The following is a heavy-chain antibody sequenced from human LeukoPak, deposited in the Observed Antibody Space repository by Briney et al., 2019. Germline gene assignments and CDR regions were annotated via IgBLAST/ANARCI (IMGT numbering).Heavy chain of an antibody. D-gene: IGHD1-26*01. Sequence: SGGSLRLSCATSGFTFSTFWMHWVRQAPGKGLVWVSRINHDGSSTKYADSVKGRFSISRDNAKNTLYLQMNSLRAEDTAVYYCAKVFWFGNGSYIFAHWGQGTLVTVSS. CDR2: INHDGSST. V-gene: IGHV3-74*03. J-gene: IGHJ4*02. CDR3: AKVFWFGNGSYIFAH. CDR1: GFTFSTFW.